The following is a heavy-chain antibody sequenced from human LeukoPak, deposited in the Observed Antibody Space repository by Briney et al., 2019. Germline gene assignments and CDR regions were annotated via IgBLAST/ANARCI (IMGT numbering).Heavy chain of an antibody. CDR3: ARQREGYFDL. J-gene: IGHJ2*01. V-gene: IGHV4-34*01. Sequence: SETLSLTCAVYVGSFSGYYWSWVRQPPGKGLERIGEINHSGSTNYNPSLKSRVTISVVTSKNQFSLKLSSVTAADTAVYYCARQREGYFDLWGRGTRVTVSS. CDR2: INHSGST. CDR1: VGSFSGYY.